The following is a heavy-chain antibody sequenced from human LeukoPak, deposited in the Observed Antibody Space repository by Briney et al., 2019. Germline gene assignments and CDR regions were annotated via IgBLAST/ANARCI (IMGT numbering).Heavy chain of an antibody. D-gene: IGHD6-19*01. CDR2: ISYDGSDK. J-gene: IGHJ4*02. V-gene: IGHV3-30*04. Sequence: PGGSLRLSCAASGFTLSSYAMQWVRQAPGKGLEGVADISYDGSDKNYADSVKGRFTISRDNSKNTLYLQMNSLRADDTGVYYCARAVYRSGGYYFDYWGQGTLVIVSS. CDR1: GFTLSSYA. CDR3: ARAVYRSGGYYFDY.